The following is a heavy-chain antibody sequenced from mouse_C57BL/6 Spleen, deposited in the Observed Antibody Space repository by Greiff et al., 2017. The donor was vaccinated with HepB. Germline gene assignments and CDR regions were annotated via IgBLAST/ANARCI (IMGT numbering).Heavy chain of an antibody. CDR3: ARYYYGSSYEAWFAY. CDR2: ISSGSSTI. D-gene: IGHD1-1*01. Sequence: DVKLQESGGGLVKPGGSLKLSCAASGFTFSDYGMHWVRQAPEKGLEWVAYISSGSSTIYYADTVKGRFTISRDNAKNTLFLQSTSLRSEDTAMYYCARYYYGSSYEAWFAYWGQGTLVTVSA. CDR1: GFTFSDYG. V-gene: IGHV5-17*01. J-gene: IGHJ3*01.